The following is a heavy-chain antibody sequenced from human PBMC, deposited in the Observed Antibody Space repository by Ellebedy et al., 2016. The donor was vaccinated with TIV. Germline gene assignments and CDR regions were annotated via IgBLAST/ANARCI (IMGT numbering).Heavy chain of an antibody. J-gene: IGHJ6*03. CDR1: GYTFSSYY. CDR3: ARGSLGEYQLLYHDYYYYMDV. CDR2: ISAYNGNT. D-gene: IGHD2-2*02. Sequence: ASVKVSCKASGYTFSSYYMHWVRQAPGQGLEWMGWISAYNGNTNYAQKLQGRVTMTTDTSTSTAYMELRSLRSDDTAVYYCARGSLGEYQLLYHDYYYYMDVWGKGTTVTVSS. V-gene: IGHV1-18*04.